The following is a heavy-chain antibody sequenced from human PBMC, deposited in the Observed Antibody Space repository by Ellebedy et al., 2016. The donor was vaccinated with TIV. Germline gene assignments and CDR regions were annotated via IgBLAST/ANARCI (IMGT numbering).Heavy chain of an antibody. CDR2: IYYSGST. D-gene: IGHD3-22*01. CDR1: GGSVSSGSYY. CDR3: ARGPHYDSSGFAFDI. V-gene: IGHV4-61*01. Sequence: SETLSLTXTVSGGSVSSGSYYWSWIRQPPGKGLEWIGYIYYSGSTNYNPSLKSRVTISVDTSKNQFSLKLSSVTAADTAVYYCARGPHYDSSGFAFDIWGQGTMVTVSS. J-gene: IGHJ3*02.